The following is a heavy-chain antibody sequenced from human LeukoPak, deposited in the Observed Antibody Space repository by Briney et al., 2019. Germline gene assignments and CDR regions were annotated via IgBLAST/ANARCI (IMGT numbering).Heavy chain of an antibody. Sequence: GGSLRLSCAASGFTFSSYGMHWVRQAPGKGLEWVAFIRYDGSNKYYADSVKGRFTISRDNSKNTLYLQMISLRAEDTAVYYCAKDRSVGSLGYSSSWYLGYWGQGTLVTVSS. CDR2: IRYDGSNK. CDR3: AKDRSVGSLGYSSSWYLGY. J-gene: IGHJ4*02. D-gene: IGHD6-13*01. CDR1: GFTFSSYG. V-gene: IGHV3-30*02.